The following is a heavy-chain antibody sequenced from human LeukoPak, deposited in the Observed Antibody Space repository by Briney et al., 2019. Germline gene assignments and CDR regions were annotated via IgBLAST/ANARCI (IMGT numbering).Heavy chain of an antibody. CDR3: ARVGADGSSFFFDY. CDR2: INYSGST. J-gene: IGHJ4*01. CDR1: GGSFSGYY. D-gene: IGHD3-10*01. Sequence: SETLSLTCAVYGGSFSGYYWSWIRQPPGKGLEWIGEINYSGSTNYNPSLKSRVTISVDTSKNQFSLRLSSVTAADTAVYYWARVGADGSSFFFDYGGQRTLV. V-gene: IGHV4-34*01.